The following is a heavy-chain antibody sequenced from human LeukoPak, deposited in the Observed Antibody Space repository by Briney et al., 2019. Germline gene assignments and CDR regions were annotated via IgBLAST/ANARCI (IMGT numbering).Heavy chain of an antibody. J-gene: IGHJ6*02. D-gene: IGHD2-2*01. CDR1: GYTFTSYY. Sequence: ASVKVSCKASGYTFTSYYMHWVRQAPGQGLEWMGIINPSGGSTSYAQKFQGRVTMTRDTSTSTVYMELSSLRSEDTAVYYCVRGVVVPAARSYYYGMDVWGQGTTVTVSS. CDR2: INPSGGST. CDR3: VRGVVVPAARSYYYGMDV. V-gene: IGHV1-46*01.